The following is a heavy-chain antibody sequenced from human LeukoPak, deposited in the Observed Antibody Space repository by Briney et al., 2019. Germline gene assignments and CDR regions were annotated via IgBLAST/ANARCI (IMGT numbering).Heavy chain of an antibody. CDR2: ISDNEGST. D-gene: IGHD5-18*01. CDR3: ARHDSFIPY. Sequence: GGSLRLSCAASGYTFNYYAMSWVRQAPGKGLEWVSGISDNEGSTYYTDSVKGRFTISRDNTKNTVYLQMNNLRPDDTAVYFCARHDSFIPYWGQGTLVTVSS. V-gene: IGHV3-23*01. CDR1: GYTFNYYA. J-gene: IGHJ4*02.